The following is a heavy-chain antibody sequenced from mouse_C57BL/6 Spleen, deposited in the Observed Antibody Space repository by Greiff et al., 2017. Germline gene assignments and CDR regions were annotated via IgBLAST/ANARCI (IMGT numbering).Heavy chain of an antibody. Sequence: DVHLVESGGGLVQPGGSMKLSCVASGFTFSNYWMNWVRPSPEKGLEWVAQIRLKSDNYATHYAVSVKGRFTISRDDSQSSVYLQMNNLRAEDTGIYYCTGAAMDCWGQGTSVTVSS. V-gene: IGHV6-3*01. J-gene: IGHJ4*01. CDR3: TGAAMDC. CDR2: IRLKSDNYAT. CDR1: GFTFSNYW.